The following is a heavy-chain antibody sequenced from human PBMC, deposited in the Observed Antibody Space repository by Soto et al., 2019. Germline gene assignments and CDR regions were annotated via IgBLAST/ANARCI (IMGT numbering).Heavy chain of an antibody. CDR1: CGSLSGYY. D-gene: IGHD5-12*01. V-gene: IGHV4-34*01. Sequence: QVQLQQWGAGLLKPSETLSLNCAVTCGSLSGYYWSWIRQPPGKGLEWIGEAKDGGHTTYSPSLRGRVTIASDAPNRQFSLRLNSVTAADTGVYYCARGQEGVVATHWDQGSLVTVSS. CDR3: ARGQEGVVATH. CDR2: AKDGGHT. J-gene: IGHJ4*02.